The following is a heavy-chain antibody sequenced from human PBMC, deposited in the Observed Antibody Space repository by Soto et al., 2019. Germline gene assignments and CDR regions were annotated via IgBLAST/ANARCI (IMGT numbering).Heavy chain of an antibody. CDR3: ARDPEWQYYYYYMDV. Sequence: GGSLRLSCAASGFTFSSYWMSWVRQAPGKGLEWVANIKQDGSEKYYVDSVKGRFTISRDNAKNSLYLQMNSLRAEDTAVYYCARDPEWQYYYYYMDVWGKGTTVTVSS. D-gene: IGHD3-3*01. J-gene: IGHJ6*03. CDR1: GFTFSSYW. CDR2: IKQDGSEK. V-gene: IGHV3-7*01.